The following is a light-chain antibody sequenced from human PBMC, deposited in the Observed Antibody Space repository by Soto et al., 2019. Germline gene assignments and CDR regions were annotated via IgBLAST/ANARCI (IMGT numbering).Light chain of an antibody. CDR2: AAS. J-gene: IGKJ4*01. CDR3: QQADSFPLT. CDR1: QDISSW. Sequence: DIQMTQSPSSVFASVGDRVIISCRASQDISSWLAWYQQKPGAAPKLLIYAASRLQSGVPSRFSGSASGTDFTLTISNLQPEDFATCYCQQADSFPLTFGEGTKVEIK. V-gene: IGKV1D-12*01.